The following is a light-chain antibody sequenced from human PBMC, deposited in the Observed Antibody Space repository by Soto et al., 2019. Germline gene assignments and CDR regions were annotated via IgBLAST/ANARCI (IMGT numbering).Light chain of an antibody. J-gene: IGKJ4*01. Sequence: DIEMTQSPDSLTASLGERATVYCKSSRTLLSASNNKNFLAWYQQQPGQPPKLLFYWASSRASGVPGRLIAGGSGTDFTLTITSLQAEDVAVYYCQQYYNTPLTFGRGTKVEI. CDR1: RTLLSASNNKNF. CDR3: QQYYNTPLT. CDR2: WAS. V-gene: IGKV4-1*01.